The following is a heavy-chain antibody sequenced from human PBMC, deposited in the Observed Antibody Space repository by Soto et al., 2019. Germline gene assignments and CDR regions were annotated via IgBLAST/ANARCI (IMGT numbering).Heavy chain of an antibody. J-gene: IGHJ4*02. CDR2: MNPNSGNT. CDR3: ARGFPYYYGSGSYVTFDY. Sequence: ASVKVSCKASGYTFTSYDINWVRQATGRGLEWMGWMNPNSGNTGYAQKFQGRVTMTRNTSISTAYMELSSLRSEDTAVYYCARGFPYYYGSGSYVTFDYWGQGTLVTVSS. V-gene: IGHV1-8*01. D-gene: IGHD3-10*01. CDR1: GYTFTSYD.